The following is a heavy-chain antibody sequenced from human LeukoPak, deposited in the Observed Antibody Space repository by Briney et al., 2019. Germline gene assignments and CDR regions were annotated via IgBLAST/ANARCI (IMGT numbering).Heavy chain of an antibody. CDR1: GGSISSSSYY. Sequence: PSETLSLTCTVSGGSISSSSYYWGWIRQPPGKGLEWIGSIYYSGSTYYNPSLKSRVTISVDTSKNQSSLKLSSVTAADTAVYYCASKRLIAVAGTGGWFDPWGQGTLVTVSS. V-gene: IGHV4-39*01. J-gene: IGHJ5*02. CDR3: ASKRLIAVAGTGGWFDP. CDR2: IYYSGST. D-gene: IGHD6-19*01.